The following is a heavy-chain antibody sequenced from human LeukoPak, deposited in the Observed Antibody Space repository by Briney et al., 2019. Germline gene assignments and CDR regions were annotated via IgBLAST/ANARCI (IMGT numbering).Heavy chain of an antibody. V-gene: IGHV3-74*01. D-gene: IGHD1-26*01. Sequence: GGSLRLSCEASGFTFDDYGMSWVRQVPGKGLEWVSRISGDETTTTYADSVMGRFTISRDNAKNTLYLQMDSLRAEDTAVYYCARAQVGSPTDYWGQGTLVTVSS. CDR2: ISGDETTT. CDR3: ARAQVGSPTDY. J-gene: IGHJ4*02. CDR1: GFTFDDYG.